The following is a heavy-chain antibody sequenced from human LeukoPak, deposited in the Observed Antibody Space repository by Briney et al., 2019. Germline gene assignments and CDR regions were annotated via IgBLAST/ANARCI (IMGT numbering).Heavy chain of an antibody. CDR2: IGGNGDGT. CDR3: AKESGNSGTWPQNYFDY. J-gene: IGHJ4*02. CDR1: GFAFRSYA. V-gene: IGHV3-23*01. D-gene: IGHD6-13*01. Sequence: GGSLRLSCEASGFAFRSYAMTWVRQAPGRGLEWVSSIGGNGDGTYYADSVRGRFSISRDNSGNTLFLQMNSLSAEDTALYYCAKESGNSGTWPQNYFDYWGQGSLVTVSS.